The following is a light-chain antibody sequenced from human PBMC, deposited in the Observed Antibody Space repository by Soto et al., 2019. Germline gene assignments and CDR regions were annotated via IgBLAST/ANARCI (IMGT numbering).Light chain of an antibody. CDR1: RSLSSSY. CDR3: QQQGT. Sequence: EIVLTQSPGTLSLSPGERATLSCRASRSLSSSYVVWYQQKPGQAPRLLIYAASRRATGIPDRFSGSGSATEYTLTISRLEPEDFAVYYCQQQGTVGQGTNLEIK. CDR2: AAS. V-gene: IGKV3-20*01. J-gene: IGKJ2*01.